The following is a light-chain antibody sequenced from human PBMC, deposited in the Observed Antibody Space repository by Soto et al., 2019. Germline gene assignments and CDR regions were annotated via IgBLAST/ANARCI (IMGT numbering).Light chain of an antibody. CDR2: AAS. J-gene: IGKJ4*01. CDR3: QQSYGTPLT. Sequence: DMAMTQSPSSLSAFVGDRVTITCRASQSISTYLNCYKHKPGKVPKLLIYAASSLHSGVPTRFSGSGSGTDFTLTINSLQPEDFANYYCQQSYGTPLTFGGGTKIEIK. CDR1: QSISTY. V-gene: IGKV1-39*01.